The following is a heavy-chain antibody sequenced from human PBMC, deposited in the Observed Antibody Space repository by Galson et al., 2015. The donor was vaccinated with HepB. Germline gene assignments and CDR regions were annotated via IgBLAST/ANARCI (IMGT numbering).Heavy chain of an antibody. J-gene: IGHJ4*02. Sequence: SLRLSCAASGFTFSSYAMHWVRQAPGKGLEWVAVISYDGSNKYYADSVKGRFTISRDNSKNTLYLQMNSLRAEDTAVYYCARDVSSGWGFDYWGQGTLVTVSS. CDR1: GFTFSSYA. CDR3: ARDVSSGWGFDY. CDR2: ISYDGSNK. V-gene: IGHV3-30*04. D-gene: IGHD6-19*01.